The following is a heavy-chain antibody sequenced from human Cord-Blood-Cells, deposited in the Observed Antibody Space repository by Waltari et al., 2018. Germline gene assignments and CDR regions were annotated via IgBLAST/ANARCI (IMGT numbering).Heavy chain of an antibody. CDR1: GGSLRGYY. CDR2: INHSGST. D-gene: IGHD1-26*01. V-gene: IGHV4-34*01. J-gene: IGHJ4*02. Sequence: QVQLQQWGAGLLKPSETLSLTCAVHGGSLRGYYWSWIRQPPGKGLEWIGEINHSGSTNYNPSLNSRVTISVDTSKNQFSLKLSSVTAADTAVYYCAREGVGAPDWGQGTLVTVSS. CDR3: AREGVGAPD.